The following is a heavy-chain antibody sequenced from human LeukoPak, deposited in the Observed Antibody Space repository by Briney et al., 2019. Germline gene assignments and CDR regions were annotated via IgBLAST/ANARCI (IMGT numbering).Heavy chain of an antibody. CDR1: GFTFDDYN. D-gene: IGHD3-10*01. J-gene: IGHJ6*03. CDR2: ISWDGGST. V-gene: IGHV3-43*01. Sequence: PGESLTLSCAASGFTFDDYNMHCVSQAPGRGLEWVFLISWDGGSTYYADSVKGRFTISRDNSKNSLYLQMNSLRTEDTALYYCAKAMSARSWTHYMDVWGKGTTVTVSS. CDR3: AKAMSARSWTHYMDV.